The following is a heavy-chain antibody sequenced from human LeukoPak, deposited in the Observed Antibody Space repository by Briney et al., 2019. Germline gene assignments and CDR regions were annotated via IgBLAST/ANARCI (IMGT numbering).Heavy chain of an antibody. V-gene: IGHV1-2*04. Sequence: ASVKVSCKASGYTFTGYYMHWVRQAPGQGLEWMGWINPNSGGTNYVQKFQGWVTMTRDTSISTAYMELSRLRSDDTAVYYCAREMIAAAGGSYYYYYGMDVWGQGTTVTVSS. D-gene: IGHD6-13*01. J-gene: IGHJ6*02. CDR3: AREMIAAAGGSYYYYYGMDV. CDR2: INPNSGGT. CDR1: GYTFTGYY.